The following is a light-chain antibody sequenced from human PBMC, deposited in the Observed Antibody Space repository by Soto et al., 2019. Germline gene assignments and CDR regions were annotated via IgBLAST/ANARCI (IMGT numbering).Light chain of an antibody. CDR3: QQRSNWPLT. CDR2: DAS. J-gene: IGKJ4*01. CDR1: QTVSSY. V-gene: IGKV3-11*01. Sequence: EIVLTQSPATLSLSPGERATLSCRASQTVSSYLAWYQQKPGQAPRLLIYDASNRATGIPVRFSDSGSGTDFTLTISSLEPEDFAVYYCQQRSNWPLTFGGGTKVEIK.